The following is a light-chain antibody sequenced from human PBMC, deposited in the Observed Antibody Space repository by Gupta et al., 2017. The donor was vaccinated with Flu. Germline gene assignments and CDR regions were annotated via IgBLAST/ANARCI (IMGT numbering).Light chain of an antibody. Sequence: DFQVTQSPSSLSASVGDRITITCRANQNLYNYLNWYQHKPGRAPRLLIHAASTLRSGVPSRFSGSGSGADYTLTITGLQPEDFATYDCQVRHWPFGRGTRVEVK. CDR3: QVRHWP. V-gene: IGKV1-39*01. CDR1: QNLYNY. CDR2: AAS. J-gene: IGKJ1*01.